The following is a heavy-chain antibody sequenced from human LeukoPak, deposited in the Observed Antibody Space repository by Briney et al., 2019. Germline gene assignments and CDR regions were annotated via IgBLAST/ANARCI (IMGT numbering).Heavy chain of an antibody. CDR3: ARDWGTGIVGATTFDY. D-gene: IGHD1-26*01. Sequence: PGASVKVSCKASGYTFTSYGISWVRQAPGQGLEWMGWISAYNGNTNYAQKLQGRVTLTTDTSTSTAYMELRSLRSDDTAVYYGARDWGTGIVGATTFDYWGQGTLVTVSS. V-gene: IGHV1-18*01. CDR2: ISAYNGNT. CDR1: GYTFTSYG. J-gene: IGHJ4*02.